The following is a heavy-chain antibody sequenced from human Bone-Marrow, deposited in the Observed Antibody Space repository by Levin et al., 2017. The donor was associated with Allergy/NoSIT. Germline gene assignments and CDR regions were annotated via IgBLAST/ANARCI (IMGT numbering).Heavy chain of an antibody. CDR1: GFSFRSYG. CDR2: ISYDGDFT. J-gene: IGHJ5*02. CDR3: AKSPTLTGYYEWFDP. V-gene: IGHV3-30*18. D-gene: IGHD3-9*01. Sequence: GESLKISCAASGFSFRSYGMHWVRQAPGKGLEWVGLISYDGDFTFYGDSVKGRFTISRDHSNNTLFLQMDSVSAEDTAIYYCAKSPTLTGYYEWFDPWGQGTLVTVSS.